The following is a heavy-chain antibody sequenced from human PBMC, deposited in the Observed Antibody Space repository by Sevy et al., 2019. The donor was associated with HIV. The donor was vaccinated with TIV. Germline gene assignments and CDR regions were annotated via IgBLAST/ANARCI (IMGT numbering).Heavy chain of an antibody. J-gene: IGHJ3*02. V-gene: IGHV3-30-3*01. CDR1: GFAFSDYA. Sequence: GGSLRLSCEAFGFAFSDYAMHWVRQVPGKGLEWLAVVSYDGSNTAYADSVKGRFTVSRYNSKNSLYLQMNSLRRDDTAGFYCARFPPQRAFDIWGQGTTVTVSS. CDR2: VSYDGSNT. CDR3: ARFPPQRAFDI.